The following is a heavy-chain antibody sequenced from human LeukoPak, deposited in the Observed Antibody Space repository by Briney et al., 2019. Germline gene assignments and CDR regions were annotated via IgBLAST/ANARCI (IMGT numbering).Heavy chain of an antibody. Sequence: GGSLRLSCAASGFTFYSYAMIWVRQAPGKGLEWVSGVSGGDDNTYYADSVKGRFTISRDNSMNTLYLQMNNLRVEGTAVYYCAKDLQPTPFIAALYDYWGQGTLVTVSS. J-gene: IGHJ4*02. V-gene: IGHV3-23*01. CDR3: AKDLQPTPFIAALYDY. CDR2: VSGGDDNT. CDR1: GFTFYSYA. D-gene: IGHD6-13*01.